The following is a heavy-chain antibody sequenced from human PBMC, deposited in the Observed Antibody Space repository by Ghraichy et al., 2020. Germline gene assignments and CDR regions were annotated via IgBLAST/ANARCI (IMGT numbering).Heavy chain of an antibody. Sequence: GGSLRLSCAASGFTFGSYWLGWVRQAPATGLEWVANIKEDRSENHYVDAVKGRFTISRDNAENSLYLQMNSLRVEDTAVYYCTRGSYPFNYWGQGTMVTVSS. CDR2: IKEDRSEN. V-gene: IGHV3-7*03. CDR1: GFTFGSYW. D-gene: IGHD1-26*01. J-gene: IGHJ4*02. CDR3: TRGSYPFNY.